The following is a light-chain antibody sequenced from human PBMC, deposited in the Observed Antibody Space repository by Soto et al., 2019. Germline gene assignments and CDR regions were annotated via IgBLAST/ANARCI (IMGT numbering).Light chain of an antibody. V-gene: IGLV2-23*01. Sequence: QSVLTQPASVSGSPGQSITISCTGTSSDVGSYNLVSWYQQHPGKAPKLMIYEDIEPPSGVSTRFSGSKSGNTASLTISGLQTEDEADYYCCSYAGGTSVVFGGGTKLTVL. CDR1: SSDVGSYNL. CDR2: EDI. CDR3: CSYAGGTSVV. J-gene: IGLJ2*01.